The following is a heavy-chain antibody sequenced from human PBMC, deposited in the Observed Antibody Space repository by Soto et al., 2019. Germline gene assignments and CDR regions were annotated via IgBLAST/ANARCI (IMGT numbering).Heavy chain of an antibody. CDR3: ARVPGVVVSADDAFDI. CDR1: GGSVSSSNW. Sequence: QVQLQASGPGLVKPSGILSLTCAVSGGSVSSSNWWSWVRQSPGKGLEWMGEIYHSGSAHYNPSLKSRATISLDKSKNQFCLRLTSVTAADTAVYYCARVPGVVVSADDAFDIWGPGTRVIVSS. CDR2: IYHSGSA. J-gene: IGHJ3*02. D-gene: IGHD2-21*02. V-gene: IGHV4-4*02.